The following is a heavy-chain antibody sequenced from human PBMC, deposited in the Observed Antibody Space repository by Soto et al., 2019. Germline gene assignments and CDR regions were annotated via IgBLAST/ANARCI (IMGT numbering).Heavy chain of an antibody. J-gene: IGHJ1*01. V-gene: IGHV4-39*01. CDR2: IHSGGAT. Sequence: SETLSLTCTVSGASIHSDGFYWGWIRQSPGKGLAWMATIHSGGATYYNPSFRSRVTISVDTSKNQVSLTVKSVTAADTAVYYCARPHSSGWPDAVHIWGQGTQVTVSS. CDR1: GASIHSDGFY. D-gene: IGHD6-19*01. CDR3: ARPHSSGWPDAVHI.